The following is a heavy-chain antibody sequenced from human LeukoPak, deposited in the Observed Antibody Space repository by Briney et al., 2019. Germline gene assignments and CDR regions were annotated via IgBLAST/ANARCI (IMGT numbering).Heavy chain of an antibody. CDR2: INSDGGST. J-gene: IGHJ4*02. CDR3: ARPRGRYSGYDSPDY. V-gene: IGHV3-74*01. Sequence: GGSLRLSCAASGFTFSSYWMHWVRQAPGKGLVWVSRINSDGGSTSYADSVKGRFTISRDNAKNTLYLQMNSLRAEDTAVYYCARPRGRYSGYDSPDYWGQGTLVTVSS. CDR1: GFTFSSYW. D-gene: IGHD5-12*01.